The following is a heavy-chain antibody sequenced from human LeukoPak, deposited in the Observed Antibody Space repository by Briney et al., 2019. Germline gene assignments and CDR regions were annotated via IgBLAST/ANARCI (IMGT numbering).Heavy chain of an antibody. CDR1: GFTFSSYS. J-gene: IGHJ3*02. Sequence: KPGGSLRLSCAASGFTFSSYSMNWVRQAPGKGLEWVSSISSSSSYIYYADSVKGRFTISRDNAKNSLYLQMNSLRAEDTAVYYCARHSGRIVSDAFDIWGQGTMATVSS. CDR3: ARHSGRIVSDAFDI. CDR2: ISSSSSYI. V-gene: IGHV3-21*01. D-gene: IGHD5-12*01.